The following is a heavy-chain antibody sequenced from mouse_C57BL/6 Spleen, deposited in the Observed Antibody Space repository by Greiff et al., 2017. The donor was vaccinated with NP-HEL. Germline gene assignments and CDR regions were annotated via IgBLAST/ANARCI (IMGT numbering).Heavy chain of an antibody. CDR2: IYPRSGNT. CDR1: GYTFTSYG. CDR3: ARLTGRYFDV. D-gene: IGHD4-1*01. J-gene: IGHJ1*03. V-gene: IGHV1-81*01. Sequence: QVQLQQSVAELARPGASVKLSCKASGYTFTSYGISWVKQRTGQGLEWIGEIYPRSGNTYYNEKFKGKATLTADKSSSTAYMELRSLTSEDSAVYFCARLTGRYFDVWGTGTTVTVSS.